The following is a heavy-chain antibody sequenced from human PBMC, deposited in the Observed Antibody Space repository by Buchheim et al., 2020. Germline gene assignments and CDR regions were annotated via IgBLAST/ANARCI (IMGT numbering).Heavy chain of an antibody. CDR3: AKDRYSRSALFNMDV. CDR2: ISYDGADE. J-gene: IGHJ6*04. D-gene: IGHD6-6*01. V-gene: IGHV3-30*18. Sequence: VELVESGGGVVQPGRSLRLSCVASGFNFGGYGIHWVRQTPGKGLEWVAVISYDGADEYSVDSVKGRFTISRDNSKRTVYLQMNSLRPEDTAVYYCAKDRYSRSALFNMDVWGKGT. CDR1: GFNFGGYG.